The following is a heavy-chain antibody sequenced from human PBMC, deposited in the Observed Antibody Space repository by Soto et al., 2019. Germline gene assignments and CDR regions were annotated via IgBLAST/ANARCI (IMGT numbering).Heavy chain of an antibody. D-gene: IGHD2-2*01. V-gene: IGHV3-30-3*01. CDR3: ARGRTGYCSSTSCYGYYGMDV. CDR2: ISYDGSNK. CDR1: GFTFSSYA. J-gene: IGHJ6*02. Sequence: GGSLRLSCAASGFTFSSYAMHWVRQAPGKGLEWVAVISYDGSNKYYADSVKGRFTISRDNSKNTLYLQMNSLRAEDTAVYYCARGRTGYCSSTSCYGYYGMDVWGQGTTVTVSS.